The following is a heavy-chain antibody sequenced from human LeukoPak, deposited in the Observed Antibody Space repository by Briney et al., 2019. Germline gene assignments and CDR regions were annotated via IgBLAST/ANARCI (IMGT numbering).Heavy chain of an antibody. CDR3: AKSRFLEWLLNY. Sequence: GGSLRLSCAASGFTFSSYAMSWVRQAPGKGLEWVSEISGSGGSTYYADSVKGRFTISRDNSKNTLYLQMNSLRAEDTAVYYCAKSRFLEWLLNYWGQGTLVTVSS. D-gene: IGHD3-3*01. CDR2: ISGSGGST. CDR1: GFTFSSYA. J-gene: IGHJ4*02. V-gene: IGHV3-23*01.